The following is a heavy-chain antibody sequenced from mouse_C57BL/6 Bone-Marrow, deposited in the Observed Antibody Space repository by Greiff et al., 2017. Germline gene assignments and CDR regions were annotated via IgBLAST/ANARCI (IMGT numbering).Heavy chain of an antibody. CDR2: INPSNGGT. Sequence: QVQLQQPGTELVKPGASVKLSCKASGYTFTSYWMHWVQQRPGQGLEWIGNINPSNGGTNYNEKFKSKATLTVDKSSSTAYMQLSSLTSEDSAVYYCARRRRYDYDVYYAVDYWGQGTSVTVSA. V-gene: IGHV1-53*01. D-gene: IGHD2-4*01. CDR3: ARRRRYDYDVYYAVDY. CDR1: GYTFTSYW. J-gene: IGHJ4*01.